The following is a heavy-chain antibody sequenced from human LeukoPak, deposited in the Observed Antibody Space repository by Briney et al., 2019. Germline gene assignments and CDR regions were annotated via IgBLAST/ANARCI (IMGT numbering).Heavy chain of an antibody. Sequence: GGSQRLSCAASGFTFSSYSMNWVRQAPGKGLEWVGFIRSRPYGGTTEYAASVKGRFTISRDDSKSIAYLQMNSLKTEDTAVYYCTRAYYYGSGSYLQHHFFYYYYMDVWGKGTTVTISS. CDR1: GFTFSSYS. CDR3: TRAYYYGSGSYLQHHFFYYYYMDV. J-gene: IGHJ6*03. D-gene: IGHD3-10*01. CDR2: IRSRPYGGTT. V-gene: IGHV3-49*04.